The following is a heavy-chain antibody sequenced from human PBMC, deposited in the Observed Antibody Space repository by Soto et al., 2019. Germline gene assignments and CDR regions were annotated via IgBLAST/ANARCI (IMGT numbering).Heavy chain of an antibody. V-gene: IGHV1-46*01. CDR2: INPPGGST. D-gene: IGHD6-19*01. Sequence: QVQLVQSGAEVKKPGASVKVSCKASGYTFTSYYMHWVRQAPGQGLEWMGIINPPGGSTSYAQKFQGRVTMTRDTSTSTVYMELSSLRSEDTAVYYCAREGGKGIAVAGGDYWGQGTLVTVSS. CDR3: AREGGKGIAVAGGDY. J-gene: IGHJ4*02. CDR1: GYTFTSYY.